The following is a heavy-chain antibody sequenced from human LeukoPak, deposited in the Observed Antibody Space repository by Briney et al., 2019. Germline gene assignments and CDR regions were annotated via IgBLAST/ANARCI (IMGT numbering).Heavy chain of an antibody. CDR2: ISSSPTYI. Sequence: GGSLRLSCAVSGFTFSSYSMNWVRQAPGKGLEWVSSISSSPTYIYYADSVKGRFTISRGNAKNSLYLQMNSLRVEDTAVYYCARDESGDNDAFDIWGQGTMVTVSS. J-gene: IGHJ3*02. V-gene: IGHV3-21*01. CDR1: GFTFSSYS. D-gene: IGHD2-21*01. CDR3: ARDESGDNDAFDI.